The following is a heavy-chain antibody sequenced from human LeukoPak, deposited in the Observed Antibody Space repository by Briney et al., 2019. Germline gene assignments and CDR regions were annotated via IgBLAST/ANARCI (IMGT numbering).Heavy chain of an antibody. CDR1: GFTFSDYY. CDR2: ISSSGSTI. J-gene: IGHJ3*02. Sequence: PGGSLRLSCAASGFTFSDYYMSWIRQAPGKGLEWVSYISSSGSTIYYADSVKGRFTISRDNAKNLLYLQMDSLRVEDTALYYCATYYYASGSRHDAFDTWGQGSMVSVSS. CDR3: ATYYYASGSRHDAFDT. D-gene: IGHD3-10*01. V-gene: IGHV3-11*04.